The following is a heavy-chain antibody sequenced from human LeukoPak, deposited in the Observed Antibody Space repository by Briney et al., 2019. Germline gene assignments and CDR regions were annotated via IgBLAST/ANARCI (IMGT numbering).Heavy chain of an antibody. J-gene: IGHJ6*02. Sequence: ASVKVSCKASGYTFTSYDINWVRQATGQGLEWMGWMNPNSGNTGYAQKFRGRVTMTRNTSISTAYMELSSLRSEDTAVYYCARKRNAVVVPAALGLATYYYGMDVWGQGTTVTVSS. D-gene: IGHD2-2*01. CDR1: GYTFTSYD. CDR2: MNPNSGNT. V-gene: IGHV1-8*01. CDR3: ARKRNAVVVPAALGLATYYYGMDV.